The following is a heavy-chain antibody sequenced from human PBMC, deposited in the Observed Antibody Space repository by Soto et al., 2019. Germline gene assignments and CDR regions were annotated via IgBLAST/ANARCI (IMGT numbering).Heavy chain of an antibody. V-gene: IGHV1-2*02. D-gene: IGHD3-3*01. CDR1: GYTFTGYY. J-gene: IGHJ4*02. CDR2: INPDSGGT. CDR3: GWFGGKYDF. Sequence: QVQLVQSGTEVKEPGASVKVSCKASGYTFTGYYIHWVRQVPGQGLEGMGWINPDSGGTNFAQKSQGRLTMTRDTSIRTASMELSRVRSDDTAVYYCGWFGGKYDFWGQGSLVTVSS.